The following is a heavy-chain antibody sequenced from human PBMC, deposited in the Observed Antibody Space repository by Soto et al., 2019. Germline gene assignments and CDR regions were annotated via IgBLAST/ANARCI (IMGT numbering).Heavy chain of an antibody. V-gene: IGHV1-69*12. Sequence: QVQLVQSGAEVKKPGSSVKVSCKASGGTFSSYAISWVRQASGQGLEWMGGIIPIFGTAKYAQKFQGRVTITADESTITAYMELSSLRSEDTAVYYCASLLRGYSGTGDYWGQGTLVTVSS. J-gene: IGHJ4*02. D-gene: IGHD5-12*01. CDR1: GGTFSSYA. CDR3: ASLLRGYSGTGDY. CDR2: IIPIFGTA.